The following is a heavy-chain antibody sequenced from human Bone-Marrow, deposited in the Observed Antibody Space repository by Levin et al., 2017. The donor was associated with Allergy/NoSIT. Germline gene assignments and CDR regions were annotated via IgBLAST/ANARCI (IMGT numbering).Heavy chain of an antibody. Sequence: PSETLSLTCTVSGGSISGSYWSWIRQPPGKGLEWIGYIYYSGNTNYNPSLKSRVSMSVDTSKNQFSLRLSSVTAADTAVYYCAKYSTGWYGTNFDYWGQGTLVTVSS. J-gene: IGHJ4*02. CDR2: IYYSGNT. D-gene: IGHD6-19*01. CDR3: AKYSTGWYGTNFDY. V-gene: IGHV4-59*01. CDR1: GGSISGSY.